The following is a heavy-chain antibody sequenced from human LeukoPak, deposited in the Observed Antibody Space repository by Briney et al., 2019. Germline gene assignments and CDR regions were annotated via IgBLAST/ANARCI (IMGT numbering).Heavy chain of an antibody. J-gene: IGHJ4*02. CDR1: RWIFSRYA. CDR2: INGSGGST. V-gene: IGHV3-23*01. D-gene: IGHD5-12*01. CDR3: AKDHGGYDDY. Sequence: GGSLRLSCASSRWIFSRYAMNSVGQAPGKGLEWVSAINGSGGSTYYADSVKGRFTISRDNSKNTLYLQMNSLRAEDTAVYYCAKDHGGYDDYWGQGTLVTVSS.